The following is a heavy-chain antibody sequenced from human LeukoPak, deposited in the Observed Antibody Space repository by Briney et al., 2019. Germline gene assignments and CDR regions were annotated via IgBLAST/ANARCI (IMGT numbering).Heavy chain of an antibody. Sequence: SETLSLTCTVSGGSISTFYWSWIRQPPGKGLEWIAYIFYTGNTNYNPSLKDRVTISVDTSKNQFSLKLNSVTAADTAVYYCARHPFSDGFDIWGQGTMVTVSS. CDR3: ARHPFSDGFDI. V-gene: IGHV4-59*08. J-gene: IGHJ3*02. CDR1: GGSISTFY. CDR2: IFYTGNT.